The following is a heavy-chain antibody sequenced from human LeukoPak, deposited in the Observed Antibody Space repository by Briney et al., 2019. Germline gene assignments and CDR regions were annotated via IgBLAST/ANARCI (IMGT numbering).Heavy chain of an antibody. J-gene: IGHJ4*02. D-gene: IGHD6-13*01. V-gene: IGHV4-4*02. CDR1: GGSISSSNW. CDR3: ARDLGYSTENSPS. CDR2: IYHSGST. Sequence: PSETLSLTCAVSGGSISSSNWWSWVRQPPGKGLEWIGEIYHSGSTYYNPSLKSRVTISVDTSKNQFSLKLSSVTAADTAVYYCARDLGYSTENSPSWGQGALVTVSS.